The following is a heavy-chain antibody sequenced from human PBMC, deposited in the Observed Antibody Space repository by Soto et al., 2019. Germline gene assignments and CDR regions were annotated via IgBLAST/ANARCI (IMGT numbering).Heavy chain of an antibody. J-gene: IGHJ6*02. V-gene: IGHV3-33*01. CDR2: IWYDGSNK. CDR1: GFTFSSYG. CDR3: ARDRYYYDSSGYYRDARSYYYYGMDV. Sequence: GSLRLSCAASGFTFSSYGMHWVRQAPGKGLEWVAVIWYDGSNKYYADSVKGRFTISRDNSKNTLYLQMNSLRAEDTAVYYCARDRYYYDSSGYYRDARSYYYYGMDVWGQGTTVTVSS. D-gene: IGHD3-22*01.